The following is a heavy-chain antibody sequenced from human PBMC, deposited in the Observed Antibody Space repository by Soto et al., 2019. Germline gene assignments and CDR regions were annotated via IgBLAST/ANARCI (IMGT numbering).Heavy chain of an antibody. CDR3: ARYRSGAYDFDY. Sequence: PGGSLRLSCAASGFTFDYYWMGWVRQAPGKGLEWVAKISQDGSMKGCMDSLNGRFTISRDNAKNSLSLQMNSLRVEDTALYYCARYRSGAYDFDYWGQGILVTVSS. CDR2: ISQDGSMK. D-gene: IGHD3-22*01. CDR1: GFTFDYYW. J-gene: IGHJ4*02. V-gene: IGHV3-7*03.